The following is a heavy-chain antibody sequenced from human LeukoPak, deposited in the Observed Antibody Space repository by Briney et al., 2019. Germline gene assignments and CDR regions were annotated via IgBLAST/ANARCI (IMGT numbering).Heavy chain of an antibody. CDR2: ISGSGGST. CDR3: AKDPIVGATGY. CDR1: GFTFNSYA. D-gene: IGHD1-26*01. V-gene: IGHV3-23*01. J-gene: IGHJ4*02. Sequence: GGSLRLSCAASGFTFNSYAMSWVRQAPGKGLEWVSAISGSGGSTYYADSVKGRFTISRDNSKNTLYLQMNSLRAEDTVVYYCAKDPIVGATGYWGQGTLVTVSS.